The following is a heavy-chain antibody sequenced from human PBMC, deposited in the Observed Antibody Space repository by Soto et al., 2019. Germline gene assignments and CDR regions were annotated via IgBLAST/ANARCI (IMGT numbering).Heavy chain of an antibody. CDR2: IYWDDAK. J-gene: IGHJ6*02. CDR1: GLSLTNSGVG. D-gene: IGHD3-9*01. Sequence: QITLTESGPTLVKPTQTLTLTCTFSGLSLTNSGVGVSWIRQPPGKALEWLAVIYWDDAKHFSPSQKSRLTITKDTSKNQVVLKMTNMDAVDTATYFCAQMDFDLYGMDVWGQGTTVTVSS. V-gene: IGHV2-5*02. CDR3: AQMDFDLYGMDV.